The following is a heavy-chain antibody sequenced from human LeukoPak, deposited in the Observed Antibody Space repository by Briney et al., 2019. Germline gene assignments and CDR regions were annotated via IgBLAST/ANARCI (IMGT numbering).Heavy chain of an antibody. CDR1: EFAFSTYN. CDR3: ARGTDLPTDY. CDR2: ISTGSSTT. D-gene: IGHD3/OR15-3a*01. V-gene: IGHV3-48*01. J-gene: IGHJ4*02. Sequence: GGSLRLSCAASEFAFSTYNMNWVRQAPGKGLEWVSYISTGSSTTYYADSVKGRFTISRDNVENSLYLQINSLRAEDTAVYYCARGTDLPTDYRGQGTLVTVSS.